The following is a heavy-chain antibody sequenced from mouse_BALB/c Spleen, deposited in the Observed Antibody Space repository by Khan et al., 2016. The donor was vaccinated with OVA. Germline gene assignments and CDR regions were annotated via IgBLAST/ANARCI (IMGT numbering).Heavy chain of an antibody. J-gene: IGHJ4*01. Sequence: EVMLVESGGDLVKPGGSLKVSCAASGFTFSSYGMSWVRQSPDKRLEWVATISSGGGYTYFPDSVKGRFTISRDNAKNTLYLQMTSLKSEDTAMYYCARAYYGNDYYAMDYWGQGTSVTVSS. CDR2: ISSGGGYT. CDR1: GFTFSSYG. D-gene: IGHD2-9*01. V-gene: IGHV5-6*01. CDR3: ARAYYGNDYYAMDY.